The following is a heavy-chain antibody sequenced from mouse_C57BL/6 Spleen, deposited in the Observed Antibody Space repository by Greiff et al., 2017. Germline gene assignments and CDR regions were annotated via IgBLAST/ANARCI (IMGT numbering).Heavy chain of an antibody. V-gene: IGHV10-1*01. CDR1: GFSFNTYA. D-gene: IGHD2-3*01. CDR3: VRHEGYYDAMDY. CDR2: IRSKSNNYAT. Sequence: VQRVESGGGLVQPKGSLKLSCAASGFSFNTYAMNWVRQAPGKGLEWVARIRSKSNNYATYYADSVKDRFTISRDDSESMLYLQMNNLKTEDTAMYYCVRHEGYYDAMDYWGQGTSVTVSS. J-gene: IGHJ4*01.